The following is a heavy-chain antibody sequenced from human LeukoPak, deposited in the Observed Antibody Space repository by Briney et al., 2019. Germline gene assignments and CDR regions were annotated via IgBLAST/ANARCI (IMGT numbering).Heavy chain of an antibody. D-gene: IGHD2-2*01. CDR1: GFTFSNYW. Sequence: GGSLRLSCAASGFTFSNYWMHWVRQAPGKGLVWVSRINTDGSSTTYADFVKGRFTISRDIAKNSLYLQMNSLRADDTAVYYCETPRDLYCSSTSCYGPSVVWGQGTLVTVSS. V-gene: IGHV3-74*01. CDR3: ETPRDLYCSSTSCYGPSVV. CDR2: INTDGSST. J-gene: IGHJ4*02.